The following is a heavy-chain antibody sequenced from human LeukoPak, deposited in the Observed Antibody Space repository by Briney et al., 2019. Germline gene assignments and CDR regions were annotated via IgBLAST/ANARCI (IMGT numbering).Heavy chain of an antibody. CDR2: INWDGGST. D-gene: IGHD3-16*02. J-gene: IGHJ4*02. CDR1: GFTFDDYA. Sequence: GXSLRLSCAASGFTFDDYAMHWVRQAPGKGLEWVSLINWDGGSTYYADSVKGRFTISRDNSKNSLYLQMNSLRAEDTALYYCTATRDKYVWGSYLSDHWGQGTLVTVSS. CDR3: TATRDKYVWGSYLSDH. V-gene: IGHV3-43D*04.